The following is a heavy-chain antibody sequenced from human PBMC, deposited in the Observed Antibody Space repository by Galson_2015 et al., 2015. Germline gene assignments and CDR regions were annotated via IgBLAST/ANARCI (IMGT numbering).Heavy chain of an antibody. V-gene: IGHV3-23*01. CDR2: ISGSGGST. CDR3: AKEPFIAAHDEGFFDY. CDR1: GFTFSSYA. Sequence: SLRLSCAASGFTFSSYAMSWVRQAPGKGLEWVSAISGSGGSTYYADSVKGRFTISRDNSKNTLYLQMNSLRAEDTAVYYCAKEPFIAAHDEGFFDYWGQGTLVTVSS. D-gene: IGHD6-6*01. J-gene: IGHJ4*02.